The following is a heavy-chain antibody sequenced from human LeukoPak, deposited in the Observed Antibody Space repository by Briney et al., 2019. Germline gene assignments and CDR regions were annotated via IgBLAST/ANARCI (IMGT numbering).Heavy chain of an antibody. V-gene: IGHV3-23*01. CDR2: ISGSGGST. D-gene: IGHD6-19*01. CDR1: GFTFSSYA. Sequence: GGSLRLSCAASGFTFSSYAMSWVRQAPGKGLEWVSAISGSGGSTYYADSVKGRFTISRDNSKNTLYLQMNSLRAEDTAVYYCAKKAIAVAGTAPGWFDPWGQGTLVTVSS. J-gene: IGHJ5*02. CDR3: AKKAIAVAGTAPGWFDP.